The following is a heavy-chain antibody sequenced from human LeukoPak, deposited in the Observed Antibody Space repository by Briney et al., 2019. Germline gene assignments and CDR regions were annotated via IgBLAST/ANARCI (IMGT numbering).Heavy chain of an antibody. Sequence: GGSLRLSCAASGFTFSSYAMYWVRQAPGKGLEWVSAIIGSGGSTYYGSGGSTYYADTVKGRFTISRDNSKNTLYLQMNSLRAEDTAVYYCAKDPMESDGGQGTLVTVSS. D-gene: IGHD3-10*01. CDR1: GFTFSSYA. CDR2: IIGSGGSTYYGSGGST. J-gene: IGHJ4*02. CDR3: AKDPMESD. V-gene: IGHV3-23*01.